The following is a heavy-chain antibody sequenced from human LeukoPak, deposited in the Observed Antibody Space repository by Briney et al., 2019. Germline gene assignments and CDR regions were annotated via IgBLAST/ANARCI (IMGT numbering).Heavy chain of an antibody. CDR3: ARDMIVAVPAARGEDY. Sequence: ASVKVSCKASGYTFTGYYMHWVRQAPGQGLEWMGWINPNSGGTNYAQKFQGRVTMTRDTSISTAYMELSRLRSDDTAVYYCARDMIVAVPAARGEDYWGQGTLVTVSS. CDR2: INPNSGGT. D-gene: IGHD2-2*01. V-gene: IGHV1-2*02. CDR1: GYTFTGYY. J-gene: IGHJ4*02.